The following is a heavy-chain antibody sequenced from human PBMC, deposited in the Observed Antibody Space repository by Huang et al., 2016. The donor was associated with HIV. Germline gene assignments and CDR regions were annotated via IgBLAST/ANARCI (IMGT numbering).Heavy chain of an antibody. CDR2: SYPVDSDT. D-gene: IGHD5-18*01. J-gene: IGHJ4*02. Sequence: EVQLVQSGAVVKKPGESLKISCKGSGYRFTNYWICWVRQMPGKGLGWRGISYPVDSDTKYSPSFQGQVTISADKSVSTAYLQWSRLKASDSAVYYCARPLLGYSNGYYFDNWGQGTLVTVSS. CDR1: GYRFTNYW. CDR3: ARPLLGYSNGYYFDN. V-gene: IGHV5-51*03.